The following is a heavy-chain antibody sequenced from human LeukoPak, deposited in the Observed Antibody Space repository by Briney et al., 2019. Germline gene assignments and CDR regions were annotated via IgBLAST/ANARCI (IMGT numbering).Heavy chain of an antibody. CDR1: GFTFSSYA. CDR3: AKVDRQYDSSGYSGENDAFDI. J-gene: IGHJ3*02. D-gene: IGHD3-22*01. Sequence: GGSLRLSCAASGFTFSSYAMHWVRQAPGKGLEWVAVISYDGSNKYYADPVKGRFTISRDNSKNTLYLQMNSLRAEDTAVYYCAKVDRQYDSSGYSGENDAFDIWGQGTMVTVSS. V-gene: IGHV3-30-3*01. CDR2: ISYDGSNK.